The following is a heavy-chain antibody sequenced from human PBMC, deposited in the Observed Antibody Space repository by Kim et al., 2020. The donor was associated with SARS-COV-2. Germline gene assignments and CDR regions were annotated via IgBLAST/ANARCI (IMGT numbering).Heavy chain of an antibody. CDR2: IGTAGDT. CDR3: ARDRERIRGVMGEYGMDV. CDR1: GFMFSNYE. Sequence: GGSLRLSCVASGFMFSNYEFQWVRQAPGKGLEWVSAIGTAGDTYYPRSVRGRFTISRENAKNSLYLEMNSLRVGDTAVYYCARDRERIRGVMGEYGMDVWGQGTTVSVSS. D-gene: IGHD3-16*01. V-gene: IGHV3-13*04. J-gene: IGHJ6*02.